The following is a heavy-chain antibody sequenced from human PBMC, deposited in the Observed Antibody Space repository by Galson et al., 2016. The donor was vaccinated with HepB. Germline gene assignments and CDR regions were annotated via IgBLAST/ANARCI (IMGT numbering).Heavy chain of an antibody. J-gene: IGHJ4*02. V-gene: IGHV3-48*02. CDR1: GFTVSTYS. CDR3: ARDHDWAFDY. Sequence: SLRLSCAASGFTVSTYSMNWVRQAPGKGLEWIAYIRGGNTNTDYAVSVKGRFTISRDDATNSLFLQMNSLRDEDTAIYYCARDHDWAFDYWGQGTLVSVSS. D-gene: IGHD3-9*01. CDR2: IRGGNTNT.